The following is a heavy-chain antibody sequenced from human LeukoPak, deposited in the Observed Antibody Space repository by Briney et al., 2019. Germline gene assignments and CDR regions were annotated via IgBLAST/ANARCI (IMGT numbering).Heavy chain of an antibody. CDR3: ARGQSIVGATGDY. CDR1: GGSFSGYY. V-gene: IGHV4-34*01. CDR2: INHSGST. J-gene: IGHJ4*02. D-gene: IGHD1-26*01. Sequence: PSETLSLTCAVYGGSFSGYYWSWIRQPPGKGLEWIGEINHSGSTNYNPSLKSRVTMSVDTSKNQFSLKLSSVTAADTAVYYCARGQSIVGATGDYWGRGTLVTVSS.